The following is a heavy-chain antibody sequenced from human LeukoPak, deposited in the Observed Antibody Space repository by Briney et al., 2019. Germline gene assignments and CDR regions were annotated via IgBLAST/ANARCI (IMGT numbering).Heavy chain of an antibody. CDR3: ARQWLETVFDY. J-gene: IGHJ4*02. Sequence: GSLRLSCAASGFTFSSYNMNWIRQPPGKGLEWIGSIYYSGSTYYNPSLKSRVTISVDTSKNQFSLKLSSVTAADTAVYYCARQWLETVFDYWGQGTLVTVSS. V-gene: IGHV4-39*07. CDR1: GFTFSSYN. CDR2: IYYSGST. D-gene: IGHD6-19*01.